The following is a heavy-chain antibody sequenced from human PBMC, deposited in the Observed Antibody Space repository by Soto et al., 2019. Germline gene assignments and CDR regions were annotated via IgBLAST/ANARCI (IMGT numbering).Heavy chain of an antibody. D-gene: IGHD4-4*01. CDR3: ARDGVTTNWFDP. J-gene: IGHJ5*02. V-gene: IGHV3-30-3*01. CDR1: GFTFSSYA. Sequence: VQLVESGGGVVQPGRSLRLSCAASGFTFSSYAMHWVRQAPGKGLEWVAVISYDGSNKYYADSVKGRFTISRDNSKNTLYLQMNSLRAEDTAVYYCARDGVTTNWFDPWGQGTLVTVSS. CDR2: ISYDGSNK.